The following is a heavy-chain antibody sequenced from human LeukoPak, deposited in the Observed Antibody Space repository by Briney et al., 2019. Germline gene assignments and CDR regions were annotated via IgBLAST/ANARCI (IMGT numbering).Heavy chain of an antibody. D-gene: IGHD4-17*01. V-gene: IGHV1-46*01. Sequence: ASVKVSCKASRYTFTTYSMHWVRQAPGRGLEWMGIIDPAGGGTTHAQKFQGRVTMTRDTSTTTVYMELSSLRSEDTAVYYCARAPDGTTVTATPLDVWGQGTTVTVSS. CDR1: RYTFTTYS. J-gene: IGHJ6*02. CDR3: ARAPDGTTVTATPLDV. CDR2: IDPAGGGT.